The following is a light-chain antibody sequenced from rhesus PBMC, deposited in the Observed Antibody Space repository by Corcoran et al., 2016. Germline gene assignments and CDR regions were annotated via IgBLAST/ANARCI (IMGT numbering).Light chain of an antibody. CDR3: QQHDNPPLT. J-gene: IGKJ4*01. V-gene: IGKV1-69*01. Sequence: DIQMTQSPSSLSASAGDRVTITCRASQDIGNWLAWYQQKPGQAPKLLIHRAAKLETGVPSRFTGRGSGTDFSLTIRSLQPEDIATYYCQQHDNPPLTLGGGTKVEIK. CDR2: RAA. CDR1: QDIGNW.